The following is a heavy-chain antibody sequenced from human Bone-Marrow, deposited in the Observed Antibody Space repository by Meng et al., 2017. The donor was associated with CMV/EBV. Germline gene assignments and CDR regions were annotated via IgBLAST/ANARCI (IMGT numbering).Heavy chain of an antibody. J-gene: IGHJ5*02. CDR1: GFTFSSYE. D-gene: IGHD2-15*01. V-gene: IGHV3-48*03. Sequence: GESLKISCAGSGFTFSSYEMNWVRQAPGKGLEWVSHISSSGSFVYYADSVKGRFTTSRDDAKNSLYLQMSSLRAEDTAVYYCARWWWSLDRWGQGTLVTVSS. CDR3: ARWWWSLDR. CDR2: ISSSGSFV.